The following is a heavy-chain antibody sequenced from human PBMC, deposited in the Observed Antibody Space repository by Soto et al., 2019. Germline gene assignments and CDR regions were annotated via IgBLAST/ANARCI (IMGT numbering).Heavy chain of an antibody. V-gene: IGHV1-69*01. CDR2: FIPMFNRP. Sequence: QVQLVQSGAEVKKPGSSVKVSCKASGGTFSSYAISWVRQAPGQGLEWMGGFIPMFNRPHSARKFQGRVTITADESTSTAYMDLSSLRSEDTAVYYCARGQFHHVSNYYCALDVWGQGTTVTVSS. J-gene: IGHJ6*02. CDR1: GGTFSSYA. CDR3: ARGQFHHVSNYYCALDV.